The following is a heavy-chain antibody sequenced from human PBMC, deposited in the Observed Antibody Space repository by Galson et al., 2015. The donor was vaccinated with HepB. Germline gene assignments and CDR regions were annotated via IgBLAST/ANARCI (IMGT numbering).Heavy chain of an antibody. J-gene: IGHJ3*02. Sequence: SLRLSCAASGFTFSSYAIHWVRQAPGKGLEWVAVISYDGSNKYYADSVKGRFTISRDNSKNTLYLQMNSPRAEDTAVYYCARPDSGYDWDAFDIWGQGTMVTVSS. D-gene: IGHD5-12*01. CDR2: ISYDGSNK. CDR1: GFTFSSYA. V-gene: IGHV3-30*04. CDR3: ARPDSGYDWDAFDI.